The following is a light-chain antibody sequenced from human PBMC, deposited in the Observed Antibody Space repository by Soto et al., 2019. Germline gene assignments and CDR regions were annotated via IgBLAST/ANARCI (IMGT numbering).Light chain of an antibody. Sequence: QSVLTQPASMSGSPGQSITFSCTGTSSDVGAYNYVSWYQQHPGKAPKLMIYDVSNRPSGVSNRFSGSKSGNTASLTISGLQAEDEADYYCSSYTSSSTLVFGTGTKVTVL. CDR3: SSYTSSSTLV. CDR1: SSDVGAYNY. J-gene: IGLJ1*01. V-gene: IGLV2-14*01. CDR2: DVS.